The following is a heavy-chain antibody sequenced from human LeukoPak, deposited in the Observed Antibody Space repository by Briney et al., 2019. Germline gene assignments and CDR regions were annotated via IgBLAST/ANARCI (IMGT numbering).Heavy chain of an antibody. CDR3: RIAVAGTTDY. CDR1: GGTFSSYA. J-gene: IGHJ4*02. V-gene: IGHV1-69*06. D-gene: IGHD6-19*01. Sequence: SVKVSCKAPGGTFSSYAISWVRQAPGQGLEWMGRIIPIFGTANYAQKFQGRVTITADTSTDTAYMELSSLRSEDTAVYYCRIAVAGTTDYWGQGTLVTVSS. CDR2: IIPIFGTA.